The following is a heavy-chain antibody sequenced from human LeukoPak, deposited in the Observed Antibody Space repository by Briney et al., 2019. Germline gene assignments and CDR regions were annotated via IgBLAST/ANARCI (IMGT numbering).Heavy chain of an antibody. V-gene: IGHV1-18*01. CDR2: ISAYNGNT. Sequence: GASVKVSCKASGYTFTSYGISWVRQAPGQGLEWMGWISAYNGNTNYAQKLQGRVTMTTDTSTSTAYMELRSLRSDDTAVYYCARGSLMITFGGVIVYDAFDIWGQGTMVTVSS. CDR1: GYTFTSYG. D-gene: IGHD3-16*02. CDR3: ARGSLMITFGGVIVYDAFDI. J-gene: IGHJ3*02.